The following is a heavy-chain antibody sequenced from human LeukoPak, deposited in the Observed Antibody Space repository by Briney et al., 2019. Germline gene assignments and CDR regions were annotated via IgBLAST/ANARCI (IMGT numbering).Heavy chain of an antibody. J-gene: IGHJ4*02. Sequence: GGSLRLSCAASGFIFSSYSMNWVRQAPGKGLEWVSSISTSSGYKYYADSVKGRFTISRDNAKNSLYLQMNSLRAEDTAVYYCARDKPMYTSLYAFWGQGTLVTVSS. CDR3: ARDKPMYTSLYAF. CDR1: GFIFSSYS. D-gene: IGHD2-2*01. V-gene: IGHV3-21*01. CDR2: ISTSSGYK.